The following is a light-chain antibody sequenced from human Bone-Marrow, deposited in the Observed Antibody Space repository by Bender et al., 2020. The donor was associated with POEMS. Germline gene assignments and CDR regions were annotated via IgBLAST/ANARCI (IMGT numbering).Light chain of an antibody. CDR3: SSYTTTNTRYV. V-gene: IGLV2-14*02. CDR2: DVS. J-gene: IGLJ1*01. CDR1: SSDVGSNNL. Sequence: QSALTQPASVSGSPGQSITISCTGTSSDVGSNNLVSWYQQHPGKAPKVMIYDVSNRPSGVSNRFSGSKSGNSAFLTISGLQAEDEADYYCSSYTTTNTRYVFGGGTKVTVL.